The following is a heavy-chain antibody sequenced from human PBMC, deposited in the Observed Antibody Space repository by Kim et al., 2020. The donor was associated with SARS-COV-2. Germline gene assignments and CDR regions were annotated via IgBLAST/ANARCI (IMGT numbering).Heavy chain of an antibody. V-gene: IGHV3-21*01. J-gene: IGHJ6*02. CDR3: ARDRGCSSTSCPLPHYYYYYGMDV. CDR2: ISSSSSYI. CDR1: GFTFSSYS. D-gene: IGHD2-2*01. Sequence: GGSLRLSCAASGFTFSSYSMNWVRQAPGKGLEWVSSISSSSSYIYYADSVKGRFTISRDNAKNSLYLQMNSLRAEDTAVYYCARDRGCSSTSCPLPHYYYYYGMDVWGQGTTVTVSS.